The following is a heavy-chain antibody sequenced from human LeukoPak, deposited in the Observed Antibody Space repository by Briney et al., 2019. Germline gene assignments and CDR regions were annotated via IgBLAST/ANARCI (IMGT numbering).Heavy chain of an antibody. CDR1: GYSFTSYW. J-gene: IGHJ3*02. CDR2: IYPGDSDT. V-gene: IGHV5-51*01. Sequence: GESLKISCKGSGYSFTSYWIGWVRQMPGKGLEWMGIIYPGDSDTRYSPSFQGQVTISADKSISTAYLQWSSLKASDTAMYYCARDCSSTSCYGAFDIWGQGTMVTVSS. CDR3: ARDCSSTSCYGAFDI. D-gene: IGHD2-2*01.